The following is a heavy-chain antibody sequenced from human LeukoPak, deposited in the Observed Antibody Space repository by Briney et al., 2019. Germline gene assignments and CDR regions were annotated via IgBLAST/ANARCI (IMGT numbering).Heavy chain of an antibody. Sequence: PGGSLRLSCAASGFTVSSNYMSCVRQAPGKGLEWVSGIYSAGSTYYAASVKGRFTLYRDNPTNTLYLQMNTLRATGTAVYICARLVVPASAFDYWGQGTLCTVSS. J-gene: IGHJ4*02. D-gene: IGHD3-22*01. CDR2: IYSAGST. CDR3: ARLVVPASAFDY. V-gene: IGHV3-53*01. CDR1: GFTVSSNY.